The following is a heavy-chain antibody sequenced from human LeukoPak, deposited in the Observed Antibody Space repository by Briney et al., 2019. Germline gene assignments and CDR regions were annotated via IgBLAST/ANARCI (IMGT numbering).Heavy chain of an antibody. Sequence: GGSLRLSCAAPGFTFSNAWMNWVRQAPGKGLEWVGRIKSKTDGGTTDYAAPVKGRFTISRDDSKNTLYLQMNSLKTEDTAVYYCTTAPISAAHYYYYYYGMDVWGQGTTVTVSS. J-gene: IGHJ6*02. D-gene: IGHD2-15*01. CDR2: IKSKTDGGTT. CDR1: GFTFSNAW. V-gene: IGHV3-15*07. CDR3: TTAPISAAHYYYYYYGMDV.